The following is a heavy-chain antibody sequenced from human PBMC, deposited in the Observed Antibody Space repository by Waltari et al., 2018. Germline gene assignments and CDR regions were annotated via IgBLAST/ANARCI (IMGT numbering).Heavy chain of an antibody. Sequence: QVQLVASGGGVVQPGRSLRLSCAASGFTFSRYGMHWVRQAPGKGVEWVAVIWYDGSNKYYADSVKGRFTISRDNSKNTLDLQMNSLRAEDTAVYYCAREESVYDFWSGYYYGMDVWGQGTTVTVSS. CDR2: IWYDGSNK. J-gene: IGHJ6*02. D-gene: IGHD3-3*01. CDR3: AREESVYDFWSGYYYGMDV. V-gene: IGHV3-33*01. CDR1: GFTFSRYG.